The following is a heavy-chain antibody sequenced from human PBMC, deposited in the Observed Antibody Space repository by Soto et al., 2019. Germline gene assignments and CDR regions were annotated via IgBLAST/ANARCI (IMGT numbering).Heavy chain of an antibody. CDR2: INHSGST. Sequence: QVQLQQWGAGLLKPSETLSLTCAVYGGSFSGYYWSWIRQPPGKGLGWIVEINHSGSTNYNPSFKSLVTISVDTSKNQFSRKLSSVTAADTAVYYCARARSDRRYGMHVWGQGTTVTVSS. CDR3: ARARSDRRYGMHV. CDR1: GGSFSGYY. V-gene: IGHV4-34*01. J-gene: IGHJ6*02.